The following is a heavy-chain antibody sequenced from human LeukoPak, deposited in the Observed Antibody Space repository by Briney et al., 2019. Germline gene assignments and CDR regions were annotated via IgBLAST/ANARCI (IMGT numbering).Heavy chain of an antibody. Sequence: GGSLRLSCAASGFTFSSYGMHWVRQAPGKGLEWVAFIRYDGSNKYYADSVKGRFTISRDNSKNTLYLQMNSLRAEDTAVYYCAKDDAVVSSFDIWGQGTMVTVSS. J-gene: IGHJ3*02. CDR1: GFTFSSYG. V-gene: IGHV3-30*02. CDR3: AKDDAVVSSFDI. CDR2: IRYDGSNK. D-gene: IGHD2-15*01.